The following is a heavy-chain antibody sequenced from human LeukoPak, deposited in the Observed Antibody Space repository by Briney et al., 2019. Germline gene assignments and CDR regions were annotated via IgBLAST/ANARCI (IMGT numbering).Heavy chain of an antibody. D-gene: IGHD5-12*01. CDR1: GFTFSSYG. J-gene: IGHJ6*03. Sequence: GGSLRLSCAASGFTFSSYGMSWVRQAPGKGLEWVAFIRYDGSNKYYADSVKGRFTISRDNSKNTLYLQMNSLRAEDTAVYYCAKVLVATNKKYYYYYYMDVWGKGTTVTISS. V-gene: IGHV3-30*02. CDR3: AKVLVATNKKYYYYYYMDV. CDR2: IRYDGSNK.